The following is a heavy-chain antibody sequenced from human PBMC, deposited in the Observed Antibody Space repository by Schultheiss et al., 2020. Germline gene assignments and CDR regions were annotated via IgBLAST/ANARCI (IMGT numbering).Heavy chain of an antibody. Sequence: GESLKISCKASGYTFTSYAMHWVRQAPGQRLEWMGWINAGNGNTKYSQKFQGRVTITRDTSASTAYMELSSLRSEDTAVYYCARDLGGSYSADYWGQGTLVTVSS. D-gene: IGHD1-26*01. CDR2: INAGNGNT. J-gene: IGHJ4*02. V-gene: IGHV1-3*01. CDR3: ARDLGGSYSADY. CDR1: GYTFTSYA.